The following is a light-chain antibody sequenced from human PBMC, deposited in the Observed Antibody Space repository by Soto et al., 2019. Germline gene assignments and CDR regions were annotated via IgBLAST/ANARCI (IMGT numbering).Light chain of an antibody. Sequence: QSALTQPPSASGSPGQSVTISCTGTSSDVGGYNYVSWYQQHPGKAPKVMIYEVSKRPSGVPDRFSGSKSGKTASLTVSGLQAEDEADYYCSSYAGSNLVFGGGTKLTVL. J-gene: IGLJ2*01. CDR1: SSDVGGYNY. CDR2: EVS. CDR3: SSYAGSNLV. V-gene: IGLV2-8*01.